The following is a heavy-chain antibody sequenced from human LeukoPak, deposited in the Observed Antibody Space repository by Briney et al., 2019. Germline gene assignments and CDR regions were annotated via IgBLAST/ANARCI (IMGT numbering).Heavy chain of an antibody. J-gene: IGHJ6*02. Sequence: GGSLRLSCAAPGFTFSSYAMSWVRQAPGKGLESVSGISGSGSRTYYADSVKGRFTISRDNPKNTLYLQMNSLRAEDTAVYYCAKAGTTWDYYYGMDVWGQGTTVTVSS. D-gene: IGHD1-1*01. CDR1: GFTFSSYA. CDR3: AKAGTTWDYYYGMDV. V-gene: IGHV3-23*01. CDR2: ISGSGSRT.